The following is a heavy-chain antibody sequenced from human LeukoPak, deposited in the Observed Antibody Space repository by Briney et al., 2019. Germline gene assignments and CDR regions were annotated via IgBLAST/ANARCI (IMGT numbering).Heavy chain of an antibody. CDR2: VYHSGDA. V-gene: IGHV4/OR15-8*01. CDR1: GDSISNNNW. J-gene: IGHJ3*02. Sequence: SEALSLTCVVSGDSISNNNWWSWVRQSPGKGLEWIGEVYHSGDANYNPSLKSRVTISVDTSKNQFSLKLSSVTAADTAVYYCARPDPGIAVAGSGGDAFDIWGQGTMVTVSS. D-gene: IGHD6-19*01. CDR3: ARPDPGIAVAGSGGDAFDI.